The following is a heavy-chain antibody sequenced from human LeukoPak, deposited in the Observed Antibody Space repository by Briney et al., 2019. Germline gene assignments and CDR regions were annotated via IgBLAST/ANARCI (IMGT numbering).Heavy chain of an antibody. CDR2: ISRNGGST. V-gene: IGHV3-64D*06. D-gene: IGHD2-15*01. J-gene: IGHJ3*02. Sequence: PGGSLRLSCSASGFTFNSYPVHWVRQAPGKGLEYVSGISRNGGSTYYADSVKGRFTISRDNSKNTLYLQMSSLRAEDTAVYYCVKESGFMVVPNSAFDIWGQGTMVTVSS. CDR3: VKESGFMVVPNSAFDI. CDR1: GFTFNSYP.